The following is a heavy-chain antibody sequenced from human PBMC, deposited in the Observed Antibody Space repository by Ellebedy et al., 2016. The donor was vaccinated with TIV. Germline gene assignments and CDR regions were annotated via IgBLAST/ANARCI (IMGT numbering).Heavy chain of an antibody. Sequence: SETLSLTCAVYCGSFSGYYWSWIRQPPGRGLEWIGEINHSGSTNYNPSLKSRVTISVDTSKNQFSLKLSSVTAADTAVYYCARGLLHYGSGSYPVASDSWGQGTLVTVSS. CDR2: INHSGST. CDR3: ARGLLHYGSGSYPVASDS. CDR1: CGSFSGYY. J-gene: IGHJ4*02. D-gene: IGHD3-10*01. V-gene: IGHV4-34*01.